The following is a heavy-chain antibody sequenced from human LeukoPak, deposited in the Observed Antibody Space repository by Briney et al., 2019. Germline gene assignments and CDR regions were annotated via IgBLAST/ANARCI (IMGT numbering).Heavy chain of an antibody. D-gene: IGHD3-22*01. CDR3: ARDRFDDSSGYYHHYYYYMDV. J-gene: IGHJ6*03. V-gene: IGHV4-39*07. CDR2: IYYSGST. Sequence: SETLSLTCTVSGGSISSSSYYWGWLRQPPGKGLEWIGSIYYSGSTYYNPSLKSRVTISVDTSKNQFSLKLSSVTAADTAIYYCARDRFDDSSGYYHHYYYYMDVWGKGTTVTVSS. CDR1: GGSISSSSYY.